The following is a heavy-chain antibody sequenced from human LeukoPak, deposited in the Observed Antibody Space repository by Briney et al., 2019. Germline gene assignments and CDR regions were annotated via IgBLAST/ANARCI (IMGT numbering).Heavy chain of an antibody. CDR1: GYTFTGYY. D-gene: IGHD2-15*01. Sequence: GASVKVSCKASGYTFTGYYMRWVRQAPGQGLEWMGWINPNNGDTKYAQKFQGRVTMTRDTSISAAYMELSRLRSDDTAVYYCARGRCSGGSCFDAFDIWGQGTMVTVSS. J-gene: IGHJ3*02. V-gene: IGHV1-2*02. CDR2: INPNNGDT. CDR3: ARGRCSGGSCFDAFDI.